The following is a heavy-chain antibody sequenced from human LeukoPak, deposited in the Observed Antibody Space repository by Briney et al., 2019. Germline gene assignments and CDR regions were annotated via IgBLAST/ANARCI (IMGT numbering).Heavy chain of an antibody. D-gene: IGHD2-2*02. Sequence: GESLKISCKGSGYSFPNYWIGWVRQMPGKGLEWMGIIYPGDSHTRYSPSFRDQVTISVDKSISTAYLQWSSLKASDTAMYYCARGPYAYTSSATLGSYNWFDPWGQGSLVTVSS. CDR3: ARGPYAYTSSATLGSYNWFDP. J-gene: IGHJ5*02. CDR1: GYSFPNYW. V-gene: IGHV5-51*01. CDR2: IYPGDSHT.